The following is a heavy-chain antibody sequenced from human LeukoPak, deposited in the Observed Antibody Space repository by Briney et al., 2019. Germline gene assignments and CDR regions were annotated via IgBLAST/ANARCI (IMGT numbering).Heavy chain of an antibody. Sequence: PGGSLRLSCAASGFTFSTYNMDWVREAPGKGLEWISYISTSSATIYYADSVKGRFTISRDNAKNSLYLQMNSLRDEDTAVYYCARGGIASGWVLDYWGQGTLVTVSS. J-gene: IGHJ4*02. CDR1: GFTFSTYN. V-gene: IGHV3-48*02. CDR2: ISTSSATI. D-gene: IGHD6-19*01. CDR3: ARGGIASGWVLDY.